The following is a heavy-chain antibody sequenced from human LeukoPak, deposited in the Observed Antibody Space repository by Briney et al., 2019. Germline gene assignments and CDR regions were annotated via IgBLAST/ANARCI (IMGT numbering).Heavy chain of an antibody. Sequence: GGSLRLSCAASGFTFDDYGMSWVRQAPGKGLEWVSGINWNGGSTGYADSVKGRFTISRDNSKNTLYLQMNSLRAQDTAVYYCAKDPAYYGSEYYYYMDVWGKGTTVTVSS. V-gene: IGHV3-20*04. CDR2: INWNGGST. CDR1: GFTFDDYG. J-gene: IGHJ6*03. D-gene: IGHD3-10*01. CDR3: AKDPAYYGSEYYYYMDV.